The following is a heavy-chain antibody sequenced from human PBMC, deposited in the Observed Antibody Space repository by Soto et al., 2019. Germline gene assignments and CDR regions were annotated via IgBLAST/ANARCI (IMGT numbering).Heavy chain of an antibody. D-gene: IGHD1-26*01. CDR1: GWTLSTFG. V-gene: IGHV3-33*01. CDR3: VRESVTGATYCGPSYYHMDV. J-gene: IGHJ6*01. CDR2: IRHDGSKT. Sequence: ALGLYAAASGWTLSTFGIHWVRQAPGKGLEWVAVIRHDGSKTNYVDSVKGRFTISRGNSRNTVSLQMDSLRAEDTAVYRCVRESVTGATYCGPSYYHMDVWGRGTTVTVSS.